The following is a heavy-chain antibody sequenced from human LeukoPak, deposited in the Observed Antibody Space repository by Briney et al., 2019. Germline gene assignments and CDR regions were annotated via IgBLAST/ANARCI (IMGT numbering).Heavy chain of an antibody. V-gene: IGHV1-18*01. CDR1: GYTFTSHG. D-gene: IGHD6-13*01. CDR3: VSDETSASAPGY. CDR2: SSTYSGRT. Sequence: ASVKVSCKASGYTFTSHGIGWVRQAPGQGLEWLGWSSTYSGRTNSAQKLQGRVTMTTDTSTTTAYMELRSLTSDDTDVHYCVSDETSASAPGYWGQGTLITVPA. J-gene: IGHJ4*02.